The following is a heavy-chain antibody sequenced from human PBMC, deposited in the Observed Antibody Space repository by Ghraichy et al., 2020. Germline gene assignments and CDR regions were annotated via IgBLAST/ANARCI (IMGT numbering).Heavy chain of an antibody. V-gene: IGHV4-59*01. CDR2: IYYSGST. Sequence: SETLSLTCTVSGGSISNYYWSWIRQPPGKGLEWIGYIYYSGSTNYKPSLKSRVTISVDTSKNQFSLNLSSVTTADTAMYYCARGGTYRGYFDHWGQGTLVTVSS. D-gene: IGHD3-16*01. CDR3: ARGGTYRGYFDH. J-gene: IGHJ4*02. CDR1: GGSISNYY.